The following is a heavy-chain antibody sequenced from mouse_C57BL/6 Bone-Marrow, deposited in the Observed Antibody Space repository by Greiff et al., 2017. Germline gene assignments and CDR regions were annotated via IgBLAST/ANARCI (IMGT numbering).Heavy chain of an antibody. CDR1: GYTFTSYW. Sequence: QVQLQQPGAELVMPGASVKLSCKASGYTFTSYWMHWVKQRPGQGLELIGEIDPSDSYTNYNQKFKGKSTLTVDKSSSTAYMQLSSLTSEDSAVYYCARGDLFYYFDYWGQGTTLTVSS. CDR2: IDPSDSYT. J-gene: IGHJ2*01. CDR3: ARGDLFYYFDY. D-gene: IGHD2-3*01. V-gene: IGHV1-69*01.